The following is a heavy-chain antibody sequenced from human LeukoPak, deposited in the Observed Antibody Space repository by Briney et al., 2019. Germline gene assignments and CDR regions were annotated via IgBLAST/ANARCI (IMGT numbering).Heavy chain of an antibody. CDR1: GYSISSGYY. CDR3: ARGDCSSTICYSPMDV. V-gene: IGHV4-38-2*02. CDR2: IYRSGST. J-gene: IGHJ6*03. Sequence: SETLSLTCTVSGYSISSGYYWVWIRQTPGKGLEWIGSIYRSGSTNYNPSLKSRVTISVDTTKNQFSLKVNSVTAADTALYYCARGDCSSTICYSPMDVWGKGTTVTVSS. D-gene: IGHD2-2*01.